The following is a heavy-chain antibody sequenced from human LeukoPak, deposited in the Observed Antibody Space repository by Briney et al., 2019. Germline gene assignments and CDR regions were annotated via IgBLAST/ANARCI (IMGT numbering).Heavy chain of an antibody. J-gene: IGHJ6*03. CDR3: ARGYSSSSSHYYYYMDV. D-gene: IGHD6-6*01. V-gene: IGHV1-69*13. CDR2: IIPIFGTA. CDR1: GGTFSSYA. Sequence: ASVKVSCKASGGTFSSYAISWVRQAPGQGLEWMGGIIPIFGTANYAQKFQGRVTITADESTSTAYMELSSLRSEDTAVYYCARGYSSSSSHYYYYMDVWGKGTRSPSP.